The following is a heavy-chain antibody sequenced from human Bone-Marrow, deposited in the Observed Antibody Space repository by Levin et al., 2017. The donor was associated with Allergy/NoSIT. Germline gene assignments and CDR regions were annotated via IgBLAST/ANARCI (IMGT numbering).Heavy chain of an antibody. D-gene: IGHD3-10*01. CDR1: GYVFTGHG. J-gene: IGHJ4*02. CDR2: ISPYTGDT. Sequence: AASVKVSCQTSGYVFTGHGISWVRQAPGQGLEWMAYISPYTGDTHYTQRFQGRVTLTTDTYTSTVYMELTSLRPDDTGVYYCGRALLGWFDKASDYWGQGTLVSVSS. V-gene: IGHV1-18*01. CDR3: GRALLGWFDKASDY.